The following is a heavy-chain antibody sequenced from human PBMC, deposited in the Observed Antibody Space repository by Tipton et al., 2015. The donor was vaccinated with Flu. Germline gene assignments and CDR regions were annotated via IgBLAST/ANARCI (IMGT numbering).Heavy chain of an antibody. J-gene: IGHJ4*02. CDR3: ARGRGHSSGWDILAFYFDY. D-gene: IGHD6-19*01. V-gene: IGHV4-39*07. CDR2: TYYSGST. CDR1: GVYISSTLYY. Sequence: GLVKPSETLSLTCSASGVYISSTLYYWGWIRQSPGKGLEWIGTTYYSGSTYYNSSLKSRVTISVDTSKNQFSLRLSSLTAADTAVYYCARGRGHSSGWDILAFYFDYWGPGTLVTVSS.